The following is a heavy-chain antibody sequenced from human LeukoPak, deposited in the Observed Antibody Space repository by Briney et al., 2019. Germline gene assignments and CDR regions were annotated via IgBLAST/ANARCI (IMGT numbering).Heavy chain of an antibody. D-gene: IGHD1-26*01. J-gene: IGHJ4*02. V-gene: IGHV3-30*03. CDR3: ARTSVGAIPYYFDY. CDR2: ISYDESDK. CDR1: GFTFSSYA. Sequence: GGSLRLSCAASGFTFSSYALHWVRQAPGRGLEWVALISYDESDKYYADFVKGRFAISRDNLKNTLYLQMNSLRAEDTAVYYCARTSVGAIPYYFDYWGQGTLVTVSS.